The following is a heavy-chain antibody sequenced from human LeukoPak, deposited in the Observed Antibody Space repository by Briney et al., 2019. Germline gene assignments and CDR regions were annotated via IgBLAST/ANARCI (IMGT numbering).Heavy chain of an antibody. D-gene: IGHD2-15*01. CDR2: IYYSGST. CDR1: GGSISSSSYY. J-gene: IGHJ5*02. V-gene: IGHV4-39*07. Sequence: PSETLSLTCTVSGGSISSSSYYWGWIRQPSGKGLEWIGSIYYSGSTYYNPSLKSRVTISVDTSKNQFSLKLSSVTAADTAVYYCARDGGSDTNWFDPWGQGTLVTVPS. CDR3: ARDGGSDTNWFDP.